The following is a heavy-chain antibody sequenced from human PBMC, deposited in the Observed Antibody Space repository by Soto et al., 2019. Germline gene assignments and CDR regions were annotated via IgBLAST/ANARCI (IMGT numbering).Heavy chain of an antibody. CDR1: GGTFSSDA. V-gene: IGHV1-69*01. CDR2: IIPMFRTA. Sequence: QVQLVQSGAEVKKPGSSVKVSCKASGGTFSSDATSWVRQAPGQGLERMGGIIPMFRTANYAQKFQGRVTITADESTSTAYMEVSSLTSEDTAVYYCAREWLQGFFDYWGQGTLVTVSS. D-gene: IGHD5-12*01. J-gene: IGHJ4*02. CDR3: AREWLQGFFDY.